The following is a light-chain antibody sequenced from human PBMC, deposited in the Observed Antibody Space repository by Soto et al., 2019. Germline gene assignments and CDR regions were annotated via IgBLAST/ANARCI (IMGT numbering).Light chain of an antibody. J-gene: IGLJ1*01. CDR2: DVS. V-gene: IGLV2-14*01. Sequence: QSVLTQPASMSGSPGQSVTISCAGTISDIGGYNYVSWYQHHPGKAPKLIIYDVSSRPSGVSHRFSGSKSGNTASLTISGLQAEDEADYYCSSFSVRRPLFGAGTKVTVL. CDR1: ISDIGGYNY. CDR3: SSFSVRRPL.